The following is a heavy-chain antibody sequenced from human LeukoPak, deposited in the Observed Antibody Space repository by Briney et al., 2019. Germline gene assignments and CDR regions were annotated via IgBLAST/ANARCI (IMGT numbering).Heavy chain of an antibody. V-gene: IGHV3-74*01. CDR3: ARGNYYAMDV. J-gene: IGHJ6*02. D-gene: IGHD3-10*01. CDR1: GVTPSIVW. Sequence: SLSPSCAPSGVTPSIVWTHGGCQAPGKGLVWVSRISSDGSSTSNADSVKGRFTISRDNAKNTLYLQMNSLRAEDTGVYFCARGNYYAMDVWGQGTTVTVSS. CDR2: ISSDGSST.